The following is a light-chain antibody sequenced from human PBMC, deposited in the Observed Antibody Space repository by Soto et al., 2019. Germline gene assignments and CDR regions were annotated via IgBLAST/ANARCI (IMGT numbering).Light chain of an antibody. Sequence: QSALTQPASVSGSPGQSITISCTGTSSDVGGYNYVSWYQQYPGKAPKLMIYEVINRPSGVSNRFSGSKSGNTASLTISGLQAEDEADYYCSSYTTSNAVLFGGGTKLTVL. V-gene: IGLV2-14*01. J-gene: IGLJ2*01. CDR3: SSYTTSNAVL. CDR2: EVI. CDR1: SSDVGGYNY.